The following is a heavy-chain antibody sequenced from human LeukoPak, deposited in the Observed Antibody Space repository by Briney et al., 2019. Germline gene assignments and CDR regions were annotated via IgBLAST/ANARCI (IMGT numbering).Heavy chain of an antibody. Sequence: GGSLRLSCAASGFTFSTYSMNWVRQAPGKGLEWVSSISSSSSYMYNADSVKGRFTVSRDNAKNSLYLQMDTLRAEDTAVYYCARLDPLFYGSGMDYWGQGARVTVSS. D-gene: IGHD3-10*01. J-gene: IGHJ4*02. V-gene: IGHV3-21*01. CDR1: GFTFSTYS. CDR2: ISSSSSYM. CDR3: ARLDPLFYGSGMDY.